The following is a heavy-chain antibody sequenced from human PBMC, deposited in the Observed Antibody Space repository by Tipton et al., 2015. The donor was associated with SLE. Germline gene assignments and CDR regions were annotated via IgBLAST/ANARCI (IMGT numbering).Heavy chain of an antibody. J-gene: IGHJ4*02. CDR3: ARGTSGLFDY. D-gene: IGHD3-10*01. CDR2: IYYSGST. V-gene: IGHV4-59*01. CDR1: GGSISSYY. Sequence: TLSLTCTVSGGSISSYYWSWIRQPPGKGLEWIGYIYYSGSTNYNPSLKSRVTISVDTSKNQFSLKLSSVTAADTAVYYCARGTSGLFDYWGQGTLVTVSS.